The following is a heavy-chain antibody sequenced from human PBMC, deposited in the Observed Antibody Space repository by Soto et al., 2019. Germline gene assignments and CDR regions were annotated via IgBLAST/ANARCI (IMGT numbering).Heavy chain of an antibody. Sequence: SETLSLTCTVSGGSISNYYWTWVRQPPGKGLEWIGYVYYSGSTNYNPSLESRVTISIDASKNHFSLQLNFVTPEDTAVYFCARGEQYSGRIFDYWGQGTLVTVSS. CDR2: VYYSGST. D-gene: IGHD1-26*01. CDR1: GGSISNYY. CDR3: ARGEQYSGRIFDY. V-gene: IGHV4-59*12. J-gene: IGHJ4*02.